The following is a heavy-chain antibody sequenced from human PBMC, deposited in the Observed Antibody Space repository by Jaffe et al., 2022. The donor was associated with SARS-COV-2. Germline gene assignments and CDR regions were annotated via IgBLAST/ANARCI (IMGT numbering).Heavy chain of an antibody. CDR1: EFSFSNWI. Sequence: QVHLVESGGGVVQPGRSLRLSCAASEFSFSNWIMHWVRQAPGKGLEWVAGISHDEKNKHYAASVEGRFTISRDNSKNTLYLEMDSLRSEDTAVYYCAREGYSSGFAPCLDTWGQGTLVSVSS. J-gene: IGHJ5*02. CDR2: ISHDEKNK. CDR3: AREGYSSGFAPCLDT. V-gene: IGHV3-30*03. D-gene: IGHD6-25*01.